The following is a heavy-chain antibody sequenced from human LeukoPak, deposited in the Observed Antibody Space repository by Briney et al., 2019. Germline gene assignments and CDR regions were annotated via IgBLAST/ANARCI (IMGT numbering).Heavy chain of an antibody. Sequence: PETLSLTCAVYGGSFSGYYWSWIRQPPGKGLEWIGEINHSGSTNYNPSLKSRVTISVDTSKNQFSLKLSSVTAADTAVYYCARASSGFYYYYGMDVWGKGTTVTVSS. CDR3: ARASSGFYYYYGMDV. D-gene: IGHD3-10*01. CDR1: GGSFSGYY. CDR2: INHSGST. J-gene: IGHJ6*04. V-gene: IGHV4-34*01.